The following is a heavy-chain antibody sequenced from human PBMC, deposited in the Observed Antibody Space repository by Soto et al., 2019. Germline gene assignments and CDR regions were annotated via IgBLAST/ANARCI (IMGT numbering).Heavy chain of an antibody. CDR1: GFAFSTYW. CDR3: TRVGYSSAYGF. Sequence: EVHLVESGGGLVQPGGSLRLSCAASGFAFSTYWMHWVRQAPGKGLVWVSRINSDGSSTSYADSVKGRFTISRDNAKNTLYLQMNSLRAEDTAVYYCTRVGYSSAYGFWGQGTLVTVSS. CDR2: INSDGSST. J-gene: IGHJ4*02. V-gene: IGHV3-74*01. D-gene: IGHD5-18*01.